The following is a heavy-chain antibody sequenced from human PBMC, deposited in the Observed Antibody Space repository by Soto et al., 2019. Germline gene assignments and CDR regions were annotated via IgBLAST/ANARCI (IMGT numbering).Heavy chain of an antibody. CDR3: AADRCLNGVCYLGWW. J-gene: IGHJ4*02. D-gene: IGHD2-8*01. Sequence: EVQLVESGGGLVKPGGSLRLSCAASGVTFSNAWMNWVRQAPGKGLEWVGRIKSKTDGGTTYYAAPVKGRFTISRVDSKNTLYLQMNSLETEDTAVYYCAADRCLNGVCYLGWWWDQRTLITVST. V-gene: IGHV3-15*07. CDR1: GVTFSNAW. CDR2: IKSKTDGGTT.